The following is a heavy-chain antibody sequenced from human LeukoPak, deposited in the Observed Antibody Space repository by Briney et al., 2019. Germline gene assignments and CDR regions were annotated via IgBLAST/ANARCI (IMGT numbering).Heavy chain of an antibody. V-gene: IGHV4-30-2*01. CDR1: GGSISSGGYS. CDR3: ARVKGYDFWSGWGPYYFDY. J-gene: IGHJ4*02. CDR2: IYHSGST. D-gene: IGHD3-3*01. Sequence: SQTLSLTCAVSGGSISSGGYSWSWIRQPPGKGLEWIGYIYHSGSTYYSPSLKSRVTISVDRSKNQFSLKLSSVTAADTAVYYCARVKGYDFWSGWGPYYFDYWGQGTLVTVSS.